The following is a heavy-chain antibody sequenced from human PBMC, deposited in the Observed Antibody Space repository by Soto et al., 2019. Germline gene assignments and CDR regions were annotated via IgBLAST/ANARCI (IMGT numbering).Heavy chain of an antibody. CDR1: GGTFSGYA. Sequence: SVKGSCKGSGGTFSGYAISWVRQAPGQGLEWMGGITPIFGTANYAQKFQGRVTITADESTSTAYMELSSLRSEDTAVYYCAILHPMTTVTTDRSDWFDSWGQGPLVTVSS. D-gene: IGHD4-4*01. V-gene: IGHV1-69*13. CDR2: ITPIFGTA. CDR3: AILHPMTTVTTDRSDWFDS. J-gene: IGHJ5*01.